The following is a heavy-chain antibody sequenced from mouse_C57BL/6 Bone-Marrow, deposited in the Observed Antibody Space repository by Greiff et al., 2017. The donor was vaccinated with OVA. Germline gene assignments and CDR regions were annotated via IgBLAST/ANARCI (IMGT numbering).Heavy chain of an antibody. CDR2: ISDGGSYT. CDR3: ARGGNYNY. J-gene: IGHJ2*01. D-gene: IGHD2-1*01. CDR1: GFTFSSYA. Sequence: VQLKESGGGLVKPGGSLKLSCAASGFTFSSYAMSWVRQTPEKRLEWVATISDGGSYTYYPDNVKGRFTISRDNAKTNQYLQMSHLKSEDTAMYYCARGGNYNYWGQGTTLTVSA. V-gene: IGHV5-4*01.